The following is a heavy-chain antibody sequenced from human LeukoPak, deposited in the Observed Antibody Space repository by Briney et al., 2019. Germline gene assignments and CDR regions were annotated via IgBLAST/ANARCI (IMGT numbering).Heavy chain of an antibody. CDR3: ARAGEGFDT. D-gene: IGHD3-10*01. J-gene: IGHJ3*02. CDR1: GFTFSNYG. CDR2: IWYDGSNK. V-gene: IGHV3-33*01. Sequence: GRFLRLSCAASGFTFSNYGMQWVRQAPGKGLEWVAVIWYDGSNKYYGDSVKGRFTISRDNSKNTLYLQMSSLRAEDTAIYYCARAGEGFDTLGQGTKVTVCS.